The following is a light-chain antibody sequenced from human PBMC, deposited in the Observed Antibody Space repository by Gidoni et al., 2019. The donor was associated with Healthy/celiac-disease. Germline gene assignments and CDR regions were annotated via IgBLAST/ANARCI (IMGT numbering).Light chain of an antibody. J-gene: IGLJ3*02. Sequence: QSVLTQPPSASGTPGQRVTISCSGSSSNTGSNTVNWYQQLPGTAPKLLIYSNTQRPSGVPDRFSGSKSGTSASLAISGLQSEDEADYYCAAWDDSLWVFGGGTKLTVL. CDR2: SNT. CDR1: SSNTGSNT. V-gene: IGLV1-44*01. CDR3: AAWDDSLWV.